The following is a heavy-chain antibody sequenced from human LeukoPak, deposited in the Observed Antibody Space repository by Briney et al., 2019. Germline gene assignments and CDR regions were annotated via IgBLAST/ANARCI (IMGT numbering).Heavy chain of an antibody. CDR2: IWYDGSNK. Sequence: PGGSLRLSCAASGFTFRSYGMHWVRQAPGKGLEWVALIWYDGSNKYHADSVKGRFTISRDNSKNTLYLQMNSLRGEDTAVYYCARATMDSSGSHAFDIWGQGTMITVSP. V-gene: IGHV3-33*01. CDR1: GFTFRSYG. CDR3: ARATMDSSGSHAFDI. D-gene: IGHD3-22*01. J-gene: IGHJ3*02.